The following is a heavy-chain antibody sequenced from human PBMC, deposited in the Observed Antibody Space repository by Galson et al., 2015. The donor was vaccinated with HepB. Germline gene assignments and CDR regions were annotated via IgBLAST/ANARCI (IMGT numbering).Heavy chain of an antibody. V-gene: IGHV3-30-3*01. J-gene: IGHJ4*02. CDR2: ISYDGSNK. D-gene: IGHD6-13*01. Sequence: SLRLSCAASGFTFSDYTMHWVRQAPGKGLGWMAVISYDGSNKYHADSVKGRFTIYRDNSKNTLYLQMNSLRTEDTAMYYCARAESSSWHNFDYWGQGTLVTVSS. CDR1: GFTFSDYT. CDR3: ARAESSSWHNFDY.